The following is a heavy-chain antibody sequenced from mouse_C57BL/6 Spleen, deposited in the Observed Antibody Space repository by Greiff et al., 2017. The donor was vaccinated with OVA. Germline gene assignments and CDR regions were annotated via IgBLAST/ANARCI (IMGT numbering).Heavy chain of an antibody. CDR1: GYAFSSYW. J-gene: IGHJ1*03. Sequence: QVQLQQSGAELVKPGASVKISCKASGYAFSSYWMNWVKQRPGKGLEWIGPIYPGDGDTNNNGKFKGKATLTADKSSSTAYMQLSSLTSEDSAVYFCARERRTTVVADWYFDVWGTGTTVTVSS. CDR2: IYPGDGDT. V-gene: IGHV1-80*01. CDR3: ARERRTTVVADWYFDV. D-gene: IGHD1-1*01.